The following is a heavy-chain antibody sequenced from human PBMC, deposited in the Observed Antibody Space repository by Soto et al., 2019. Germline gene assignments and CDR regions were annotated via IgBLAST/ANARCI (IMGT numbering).Heavy chain of an antibody. V-gene: IGHV4-39*01. CDR1: GGSISSSSYY. J-gene: IGHJ4*02. Sequence: QLQLQESGPGLVKPSETLSLTCTVSGGSISSSSYYWGWIRQPPGKGLEWIGSIYYSGSTYYNPSLKSRVTISVDTSKNQFSLKLSSVTAADTAVYYCARGRIAVAGRSLYYFDYWGQGTLVTVSS. D-gene: IGHD6-19*01. CDR2: IYYSGST. CDR3: ARGRIAVAGRSLYYFDY.